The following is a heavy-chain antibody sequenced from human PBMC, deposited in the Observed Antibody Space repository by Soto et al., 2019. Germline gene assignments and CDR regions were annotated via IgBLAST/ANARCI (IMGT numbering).Heavy chain of an antibody. CDR2: IIPIFGTA. CDR3: ASARFFGVVIHYYYYGMAV. V-gene: IGHV1-69*13. Sequence: EASVKVSCQXCGGTFSSYAISWVRQAPGQGLEWMGGIIPIFGTANYAQKFQGRVTITADESTSTAYMELSSLRSEDTAVYYCASARFFGVVIHYYYYGMAVWGQGTTVTVSS. J-gene: IGHJ6*02. CDR1: GGTFSSYA. D-gene: IGHD3-3*01.